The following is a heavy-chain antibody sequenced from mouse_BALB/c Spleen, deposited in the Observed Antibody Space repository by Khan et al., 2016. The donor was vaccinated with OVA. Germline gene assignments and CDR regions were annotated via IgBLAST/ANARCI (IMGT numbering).Heavy chain of an antibody. CDR2: ISTYSGNT. V-gene: IGHV1S137*01. D-gene: IGHD2-3*01. CDR1: GYTFTDYA. Sequence: QVQLQQSGPELVRPGVSVKMSCKGSGYTFTDYAMYWVKQSHAKSLEWIGLISTYSGNTNYNQKFKGKATMTVDKSSSTAYMELARLTSEDSAIYYCARPAYDGYVDYWGQGTTLTVSS. J-gene: IGHJ2*01. CDR3: ARPAYDGYVDY.